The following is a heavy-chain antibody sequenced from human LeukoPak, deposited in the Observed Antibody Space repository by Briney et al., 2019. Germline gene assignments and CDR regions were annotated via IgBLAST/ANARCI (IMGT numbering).Heavy chain of an antibody. CDR1: GYTFTHHY. Sequence: GASVKVSCKASGYTFTHHYIHWVRQAPGQGLEWMGRINPNSGGTNFAQKFQGRVTMTRDTSISTAYMELSGPRSDDTAMYYCARVMVSLVRGDYFYFDYWAQGTLVTVSS. V-gene: IGHV1-2*06. D-gene: IGHD3-10*01. CDR2: INPNSGGT. CDR3: ARVMVSLVRGDYFYFDY. J-gene: IGHJ4*02.